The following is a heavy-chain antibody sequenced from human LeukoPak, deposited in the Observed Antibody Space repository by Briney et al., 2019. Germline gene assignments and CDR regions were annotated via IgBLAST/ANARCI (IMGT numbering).Heavy chain of an antibody. J-gene: IGHJ6*03. CDR1: GGSISSYY. Sequence: SETPSLTCTVSGGSISSYYWSWIRQPAGKGLEWIGRIYTSGSTNYHPSLKSRVTMSVDTSKNQFSLKLSSVTAADTAVYYCAREAKRFLEWLHWARYYYMDVWGKGTTVTVSS. CDR2: IYTSGST. V-gene: IGHV4-4*07. CDR3: AREAKRFLEWLHWARYYYMDV. D-gene: IGHD3-3*01.